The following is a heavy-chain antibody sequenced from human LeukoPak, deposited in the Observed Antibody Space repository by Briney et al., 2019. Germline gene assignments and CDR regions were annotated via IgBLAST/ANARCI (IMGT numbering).Heavy chain of an antibody. CDR1: GFIFSSYW. Sequence: PGGSLRLSCAASGFIFSSYWMHWVRQAPGKGLVWVSRVNSDDTNTTYADSVKGRFTISRDNAKNTLYLQMNSLRAEDTAMYYCARDRYSGYIDYWGQGILVTVSS. D-gene: IGHD3-16*02. J-gene: IGHJ4*02. V-gene: IGHV3-74*01. CDR2: VNSDDTNT. CDR3: ARDRYSGYIDY.